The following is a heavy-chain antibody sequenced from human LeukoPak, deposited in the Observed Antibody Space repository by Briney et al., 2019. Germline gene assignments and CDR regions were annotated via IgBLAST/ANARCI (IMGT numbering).Heavy chain of an antibody. V-gene: IGHV4-4*02. D-gene: IGHD6-19*01. CDR2: IFRSDFT. Sequence: SETLSLTCAVSGASVNSSIWWSWVRQTPGKGLEWIGEIFRSDFTNYNPSLTSRVTISVDTSKNQFSLKLSSVTAADTAVYYCAREDRSNIAVAGTGYFDYWGQGTLVTVSS. CDR1: GASVNSSIW. J-gene: IGHJ4*02. CDR3: AREDRSNIAVAGTGYFDY.